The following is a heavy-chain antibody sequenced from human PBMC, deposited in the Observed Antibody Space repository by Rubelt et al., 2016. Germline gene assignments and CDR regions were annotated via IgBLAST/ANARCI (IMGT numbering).Heavy chain of an antibody. J-gene: IGHJ6*03. CDR1: GGSISSSSYY. D-gene: IGHD2-21*01. CDR3: ARAHRNHLSYYMDV. Sequence: QLQLQESGPGLVKPSETLSLTCTVSGGSISSSSYYWGWIRQPPGKGLEWIGSIYYSGSTYYNPSLKSRVTISVDTSKNQFSLKLSSVTAADTAVYYCARAHRNHLSYYMDVWGKGTTVTVSS. V-gene: IGHV4-39*07. CDR2: IYYSGST.